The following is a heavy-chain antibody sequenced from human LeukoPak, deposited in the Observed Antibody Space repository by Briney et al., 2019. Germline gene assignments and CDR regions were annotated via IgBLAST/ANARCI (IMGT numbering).Heavy chain of an antibody. D-gene: IGHD3-10*01. V-gene: IGHV1-2*02. CDR1: GYTFTGYY. J-gene: IGHJ5*02. CDR2: INPHSGGT. Sequence: ASVKVSCKASGYTFTGYYIHWVRQAPGQEPEWMGWINPHSGGTNYAQKFQGRVTMTRDTSISTAYMELSSLRSDDTAMYYCARDLLMYYSGSGESTWGQGTQVTVSS. CDR3: ARDLLMYYSGSGEST.